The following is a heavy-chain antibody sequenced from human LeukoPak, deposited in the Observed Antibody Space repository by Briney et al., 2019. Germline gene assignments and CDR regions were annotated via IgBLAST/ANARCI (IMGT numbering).Heavy chain of an antibody. V-gene: IGHV3-23*01. CDR2: VSDSGSNT. D-gene: IGHD1-26*01. CDR3: AKVVGAPGGY. Sequence: GGSLRLSCAASGFTFSNRAMTWVRQAPGKGLEWVSSVSDSGSNTYYADSVKGRFTISRDNSKNTLYLQVDSLRVEDTAVYYCAKVVGAPGGYWGQGTQVTVSS. J-gene: IGHJ4*02. CDR1: GFTFSNRA.